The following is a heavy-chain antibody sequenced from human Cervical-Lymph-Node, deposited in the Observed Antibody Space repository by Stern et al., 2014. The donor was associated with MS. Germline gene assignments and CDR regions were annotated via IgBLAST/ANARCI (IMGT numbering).Heavy chain of an antibody. Sequence: EVQLEESGGGLVQPGGSLRLSCAASGFSFSSFWMHWVRQVPGKGLVWVSRINSDGTRTTYADSVKGRFTISRDNTKNTLYLQMNSLRVEDTAVFYCARDPISTHYASGTYQMYWGQGTLVTVSS. CDR1: GFSFSSFW. D-gene: IGHD3-10*01. CDR3: ARDPISTHYASGTYQMY. J-gene: IGHJ4*02. CDR2: INSDGTRT. V-gene: IGHV3-74*03.